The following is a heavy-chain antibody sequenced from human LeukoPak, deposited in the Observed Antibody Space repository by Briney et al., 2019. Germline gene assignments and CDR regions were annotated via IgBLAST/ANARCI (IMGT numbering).Heavy chain of an antibody. J-gene: IGHJ4*02. D-gene: IGHD1-1*01. CDR3: ARVAKERVGGVYYFDY. V-gene: IGHV3-13*01. CDR2: IGTAGDT. CDR1: GFAFSDYD. Sequence: GGSLRLSCAASGFAFSDYDMHWVRQATGKGLDWVSAIGTAGDTYYTGSVKGRFTISRENAKNSLYLQMNSLRAGDTAVYYCARVAKERVGGVYYFDYWGQGTLVTVSS.